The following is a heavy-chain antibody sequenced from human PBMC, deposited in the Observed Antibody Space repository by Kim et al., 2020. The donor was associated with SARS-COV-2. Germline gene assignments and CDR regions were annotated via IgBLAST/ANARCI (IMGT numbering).Heavy chain of an antibody. CDR2: ISSSSSTI. J-gene: IGHJ4*02. CDR3: ARDRGVGYYDSSGPFDY. Sequence: GGSLRLSCAASGFTFSSYSMNWVRQAPGKGLEWVSYISSSSSTIYYADSVKGRFTISRDNAKNSLYLQMNSLRDEDTAVYYCARDRGVGYYDSSGPFDYWGQGTLVTVSS. D-gene: IGHD3-22*01. V-gene: IGHV3-48*02. CDR1: GFTFSSYS.